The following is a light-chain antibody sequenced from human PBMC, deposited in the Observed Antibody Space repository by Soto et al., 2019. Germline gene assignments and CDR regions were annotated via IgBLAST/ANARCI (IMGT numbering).Light chain of an antibody. CDR3: ITNQNINRT. V-gene: IGKV1-39*01. J-gene: IGKJ1*01. CDR2: GAS. Sequence: IQITHSPSSLSASVGDRVTITCRSSLNIGDSLSWFQQKAGKPPTQLIYGASALQSGVPVRFSGSASGKDLTLTIRNMPRQDFEPYYCITNQNINRTFGQGNKVAIK. CDR1: LNIGDS.